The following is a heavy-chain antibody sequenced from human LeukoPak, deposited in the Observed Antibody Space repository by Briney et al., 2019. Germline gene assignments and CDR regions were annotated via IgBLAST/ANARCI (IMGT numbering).Heavy chain of an antibody. CDR1: GYTFTGYY. D-gene: IGHD1-26*01. V-gene: IGHV1-2*02. Sequence: GASVTVSCTASGYTFTGYYMHWVRQAPGQGLEWMGWINPNSGGTNYAQNFQGRVTMTRDTSISTAYMELSRLRSDDTALYYCARASGRYSDAFDIWGQGTMVTVSS. J-gene: IGHJ3*02. CDR3: ARASGRYSDAFDI. CDR2: INPNSGGT.